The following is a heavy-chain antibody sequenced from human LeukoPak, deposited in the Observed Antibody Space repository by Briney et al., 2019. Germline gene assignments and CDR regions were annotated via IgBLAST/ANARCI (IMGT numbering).Heavy chain of an antibody. CDR1: GFTFSRHW. CDR3: GRGYSTTPPDY. V-gene: IGHV3-74*01. Sequence: GGSLRLSCAASGFTFSRHWMDWVRHAPGKGLVWVSRVDSDETDITYADSVKGRFTISRDNAKDTLYLQMNSLRSDDTAVYYCGRGYSTTPPDYWGQGTLVTVSS. J-gene: IGHJ4*02. CDR2: VDSDETDI. D-gene: IGHD2-15*01.